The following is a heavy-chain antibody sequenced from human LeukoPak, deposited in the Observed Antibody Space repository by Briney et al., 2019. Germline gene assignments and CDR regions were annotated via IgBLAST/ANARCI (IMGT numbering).Heavy chain of an antibody. D-gene: IGHD6-19*01. CDR2: IYYSGST. CDR3: ARASSGWYNWFDP. J-gene: IGHJ5*02. CDR1: GGSISSYY. V-gene: IGHV4-59*01. Sequence: SETLSLTCTVSGGSISSYYWSWIRQPPGKGLEWIGYIYYSGSTNFNPSLKSRVTISVDTSKNQFSLKLSSVTAADTAVYYCARASSGWYNWFDPWGQGTLVTVSS.